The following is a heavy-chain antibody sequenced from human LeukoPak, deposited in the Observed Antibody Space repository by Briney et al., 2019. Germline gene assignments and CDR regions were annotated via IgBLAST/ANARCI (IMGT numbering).Heavy chain of an antibody. V-gene: IGHV2-5*02. D-gene: IGHD4-17*01. CDR3: AHSGTVTSPHDAFDV. J-gene: IGHJ3*01. Sequence: SGPTLVKPTQTLTLTCTFSGFSLSSSGVGVGWIRQLPGKALEWLALIYWDDDKRYSPSLKSRLTITKDTSKNQVVLTLTNMDPVDTGTYYCAHSGTVTSPHDAFDVWGQGTMVTVSS. CDR1: GFSLSSSGVG. CDR2: IYWDDDK.